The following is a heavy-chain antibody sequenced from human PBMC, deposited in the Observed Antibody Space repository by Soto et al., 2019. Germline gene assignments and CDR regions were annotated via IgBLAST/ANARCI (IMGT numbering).Heavy chain of an antibody. D-gene: IGHD2-15*01. V-gene: IGHV3-33*01. CDR2: IWYDGSNK. CDR1: GFTFYTYG. Sequence: GGSLRLSCTTSGFTFYTYGMHWVRQAPGKGLEWVSIIWYDGSNKYYADSVKGRFTISRDNSKNTLYLQMNSLRAEDTAVYYCARADCTGAYCYSWPFNYGVDVWGQGTMVTVSS. J-gene: IGHJ6*02. CDR3: ARADCTGAYCYSWPFNYGVDV.